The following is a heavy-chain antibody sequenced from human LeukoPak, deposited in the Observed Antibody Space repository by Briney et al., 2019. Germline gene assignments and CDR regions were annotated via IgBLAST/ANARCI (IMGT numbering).Heavy chain of an antibody. CDR1: GLTFTSSA. CDR3: AAGDYDFWSGYSAHINYFDY. V-gene: IGHV1-58*01. D-gene: IGHD3-3*01. J-gene: IGHJ4*02. Sequence: ASVKVSCKASGLTFTSSAVQWVRQARGQRLEWIGWIVVGSGNTNYAQKFQERVTITRDMSTSTAYMELSSLRSEDTAVYYCAAGDYDFWSGYSAHINYFDYWGQGTLVTVSS. CDR2: IVVGSGNT.